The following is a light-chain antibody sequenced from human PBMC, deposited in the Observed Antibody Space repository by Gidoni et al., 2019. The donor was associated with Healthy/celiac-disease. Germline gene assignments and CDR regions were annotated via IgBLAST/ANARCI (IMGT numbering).Light chain of an antibody. Sequence: HPPPTLSLSPGERATLSCRASQSVSSYLAWYQQKPGQAPRLLIYDASNRATGIPARFSGSGSGTDFTLTISSLEPEDFAVYYCQQRSNWQVTFGPGTKVDIK. CDR3: QQRSNWQVT. V-gene: IGKV3-11*01. CDR2: DAS. CDR1: QSVSSY. J-gene: IGKJ3*01.